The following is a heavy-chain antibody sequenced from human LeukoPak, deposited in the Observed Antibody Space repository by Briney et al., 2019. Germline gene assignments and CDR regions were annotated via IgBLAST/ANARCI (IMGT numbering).Heavy chain of an antibody. CDR1: GGSISSYY. CDR3: AREREYCSSTSCYLSAFDI. J-gene: IGHJ3*02. Sequence: PSETLSLTCTVSGGSISSYYWSWIRQPPGKGLEWIGYIYYSGSTNYSPSLKSRVTISVDTSKNQFSLKLSSVTAADTAVYYCAREREYCSSTSCYLSAFDIWGQGTMVTVSS. CDR2: IYYSGST. V-gene: IGHV4-59*01. D-gene: IGHD2-2*01.